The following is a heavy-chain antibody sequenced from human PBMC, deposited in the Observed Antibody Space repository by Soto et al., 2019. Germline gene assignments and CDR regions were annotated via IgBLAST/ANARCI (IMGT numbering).Heavy chain of an antibody. Sequence: EVQLVESGGGLVQPGGSLRLSCEAYGFTFRNYDMHWVRQGTGKGLEWVSGISAAGDPDYADSVEGRSTISRENAQNSFFLQMNSLRVGDTAVYYCARTDRDFYGLDVWGQGTTVIVSS. J-gene: IGHJ6*02. V-gene: IGHV3-13*05. CDR2: ISAAGDP. CDR3: ARTDRDFYGLDV. CDR1: GFTFRNYD.